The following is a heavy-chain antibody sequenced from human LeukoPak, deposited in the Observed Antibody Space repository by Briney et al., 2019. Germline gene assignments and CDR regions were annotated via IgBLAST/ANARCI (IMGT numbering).Heavy chain of an antibody. V-gene: IGHV3-15*07. CDR2: IKSKTDGGTT. D-gene: IGHD3-3*01. J-gene: IGHJ6*02. CDR1: GFTFSNAW. Sequence: PGGSLRLSCAASGFTFSNAWMNWVRQAPGKGLEWVGRIKSKTDGGTTDSAAPVKGRFTISRDDSKNTLYLQMNSLKTEDTAVYYCTTEALRHYDFWRGYYRSGWIPYYYYGMDVWGQGTTVTVSS. CDR3: TTEALRHYDFWRGYYRSGWIPYYYYGMDV.